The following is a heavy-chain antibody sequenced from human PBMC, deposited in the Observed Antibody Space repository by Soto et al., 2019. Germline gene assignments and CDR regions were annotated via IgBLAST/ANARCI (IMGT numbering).Heavy chain of an antibody. CDR1: GFTFSSYA. D-gene: IGHD3-10*01. V-gene: IGHV3-23*01. CDR3: AKGRGITMVRGVTQEFDY. Sequence: GALRLSCAASGFTFSSYAMSWVRQAPGKGLEWVSAISGSGGSTYYADSVKGRFTISRDNSKNTLYLQMNSLRAEDTAVYYCAKGRGITMVRGVTQEFDYWGQGTLVTVSS. CDR2: ISGSGGST. J-gene: IGHJ4*02.